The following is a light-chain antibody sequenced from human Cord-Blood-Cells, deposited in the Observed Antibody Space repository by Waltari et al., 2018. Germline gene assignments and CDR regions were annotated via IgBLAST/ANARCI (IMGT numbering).Light chain of an antibody. V-gene: IGKV1-33*01. CDR1: QDISNY. Sequence: EIHMTQSPSSLSASVGDRVTITCQARQDISNYLNWYQQKPGKAPKLLLYYASNLETGVPSRFSGSGSETDFTFSISSLQPEDIATYYCQQYDNLPVTFGGGTKVEMK. CDR2: YAS. CDR3: QQYDNLPVT. J-gene: IGKJ4*02.